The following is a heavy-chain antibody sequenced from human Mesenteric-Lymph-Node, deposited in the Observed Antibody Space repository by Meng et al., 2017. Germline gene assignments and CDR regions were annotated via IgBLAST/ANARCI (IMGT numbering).Heavy chain of an antibody. Sequence: ASVKVSCKASGYTFTSYYMHWVRQAPGQGLEWMGIINPSGGSTSYAQKFQGRVTMTEDTSTDTAYMELSSLRSEDTAVYYCATVREYCGGDCYWGWFDPWGQGTLVIVSS. CDR1: GYTFTSYY. D-gene: IGHD2-21*02. V-gene: IGHV1-46*01. J-gene: IGHJ5*02. CDR2: INPSGGST. CDR3: ATVREYCGGDCYWGWFDP.